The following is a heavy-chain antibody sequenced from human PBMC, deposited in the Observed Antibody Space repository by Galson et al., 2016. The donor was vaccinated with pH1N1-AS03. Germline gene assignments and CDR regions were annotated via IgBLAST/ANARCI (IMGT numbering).Heavy chain of an antibody. CDR3: VTDGTFGSTIVH. CDR2: IDEGGSHP. J-gene: IGHJ4*02. CDR1: GFTFSKTG. Sequence: SLRLSCAASGFTFSKTGMNWVRQAPGKGPEWVSSIDEGGSHPYSADSLQGRFTISRDNTKNSLFLHMNSLRAEDTAVYYCVTDGTFGSTIVHWGQGTLVTVSS. D-gene: IGHD2-8*01. V-gene: IGHV3-21*01.